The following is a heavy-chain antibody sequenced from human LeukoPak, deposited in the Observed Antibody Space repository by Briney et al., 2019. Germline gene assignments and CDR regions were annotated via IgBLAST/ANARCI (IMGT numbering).Heavy chain of an antibody. CDR3: ARDLGWLQSFDY. CDR2: ISSSSVYI. V-gene: IGHV3-21*01. CDR1: GFTFSSYA. J-gene: IGHJ4*02. Sequence: GGSLRLSCAASGFTFSSYAMSWVRQAPGKGLEWVSSISSSSVYIYYADSVKGRFTISRDNAKNSLYLQMNSLRAEDTAVYYCARDLGWLQSFDYWGQGSLVTVSS. D-gene: IGHD5-24*01.